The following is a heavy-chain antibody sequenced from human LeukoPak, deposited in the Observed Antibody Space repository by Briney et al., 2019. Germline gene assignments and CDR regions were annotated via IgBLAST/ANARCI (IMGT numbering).Heavy chain of an antibody. D-gene: IGHD3-22*01. CDR3: ARAVTDTSLVDF. J-gene: IGHJ4*02. CDR2: INPSGGT. CDR1: GGSIGGDH. V-gene: IGHV4-4*08. Sequence: KASGNPSLTCTISGGSIGGDHWGWVRQAPREGLEWVGYINPSGGTSYNPSLRGRVTISLNTPANQFSLRLTSVTAADTAVYYCARAVTDTSLVDFWGQGTLVAVSS.